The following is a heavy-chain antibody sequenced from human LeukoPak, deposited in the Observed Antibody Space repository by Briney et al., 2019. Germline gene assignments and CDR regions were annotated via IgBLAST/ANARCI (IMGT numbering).Heavy chain of an antibody. Sequence: PGGSLRLSCAASGFTFSSYAMHWVRQAPGKGLEWVSVIYSGGSTYFADSVKGRFTISRDNSKNTLYLQMNSLRAEDTAVYYCASEYTYGYYYFDYWGQGTLVTVSS. D-gene: IGHD5-18*01. CDR3: ASEYTYGYYYFDY. J-gene: IGHJ4*02. CDR2: IYSGGST. V-gene: IGHV3-53*01. CDR1: GFTFSSYA.